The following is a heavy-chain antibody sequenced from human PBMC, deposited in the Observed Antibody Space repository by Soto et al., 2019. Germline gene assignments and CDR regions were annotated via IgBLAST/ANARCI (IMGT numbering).Heavy chain of an antibody. J-gene: IGHJ4*02. CDR1: GGSISIYY. D-gene: IGHD3-16*01. V-gene: IGHV4-4*07. Sequence: SETLSLTCTVSGGSISIYYWSWIRQADGKGLEWLGRISTGGALNYNPSLKSRVTMSADTSKNHFSLKLSSVTAADTAVYYCAAGYYDSRTNRATPNVDFWGQGSRGTV. CDR2: ISTGGAL. CDR3: AAGYYDSRTNRATPNVDF.